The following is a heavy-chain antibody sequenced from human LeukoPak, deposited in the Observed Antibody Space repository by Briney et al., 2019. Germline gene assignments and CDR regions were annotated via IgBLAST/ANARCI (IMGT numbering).Heavy chain of an antibody. Sequence: GGSLRLSCAASGFTFSSYAMSWVRQAPRKGLEWVSGISVSAGHTYYADSVKGRFTISRDNSKNTLYLQMNSLRADDTAVYYCAKSAGYTASQVDSWGQGTLVTVSS. V-gene: IGHV3-23*01. CDR2: ISVSAGHT. CDR1: GFTFSSYA. CDR3: AKSAGYTASQVDS. D-gene: IGHD6-13*01. J-gene: IGHJ4*02.